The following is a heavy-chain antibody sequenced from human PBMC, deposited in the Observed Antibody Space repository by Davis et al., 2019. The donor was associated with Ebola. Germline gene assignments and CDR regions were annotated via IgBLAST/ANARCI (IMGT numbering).Heavy chain of an antibody. CDR1: GYSFTTYG. J-gene: IGHJ3*02. V-gene: IGHV7-4-1*02. CDR3: ASLPDI. CDR2: INTNTGNP. Sequence: AASVKVSCKASGYSFTTYGMHWVRQAPGQGLEWMGWINTNTGNPTYAKGFTGRFVFSLDTSVSTAYLQINSLKTEDTAVYYCASLPDIWGQGTMVTVSS.